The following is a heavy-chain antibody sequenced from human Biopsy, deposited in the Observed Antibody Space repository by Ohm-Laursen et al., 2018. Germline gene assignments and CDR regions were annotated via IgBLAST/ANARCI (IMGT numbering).Heavy chain of an antibody. J-gene: IGHJ5*02. V-gene: IGHV4-39*01. CDR1: GGSISSETNY. CDR3: ARHPTGFWFDP. Sequence: SQTLSLTCTVSGGSISSETNYWGWIRQPPGKGLEWIGSIFYGGITYYNPSLKSRVTISVDTSKIQFSLNLSSVTGADTAVYYCARHPTGFWFDPWGQGTLVTVSS. CDR2: IFYGGIT.